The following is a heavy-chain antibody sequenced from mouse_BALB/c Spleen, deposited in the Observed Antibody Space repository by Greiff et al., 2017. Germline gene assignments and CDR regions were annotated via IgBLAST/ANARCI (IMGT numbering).Heavy chain of an antibody. D-gene: IGHD1-1*01. CDR2: ISYSGST. CDR1: GYSITSDYA. Sequence: ESGPGLVKPSQSLSLTCTVTGYSITSDYAWNWIRQFPGNKLEWMGYISYSGSTSYNPSLKSRISITRDTSKNQFFLQLNSVTTEDTATYYCARSPDYYAMDYWGQGTSVTVSS. CDR3: ARSPDYYAMDY. V-gene: IGHV3-2*02. J-gene: IGHJ4*01.